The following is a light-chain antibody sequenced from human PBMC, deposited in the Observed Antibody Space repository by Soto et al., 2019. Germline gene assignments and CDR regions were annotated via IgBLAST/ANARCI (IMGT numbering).Light chain of an antibody. CDR1: QGIRNY. CDR2: SAS. Sequence: DIHLTQSPSSLSASVGDRVTITCRASQGIRNYLGWFQQKPGKAPKSLIHSASILQSGVPSKFSGSGSGTDFTLTISSLEPEDFATYYCQQYLFYPLTFGGGTKVEI. V-gene: IGKV1-16*02. CDR3: QQYLFYPLT. J-gene: IGKJ4*01.